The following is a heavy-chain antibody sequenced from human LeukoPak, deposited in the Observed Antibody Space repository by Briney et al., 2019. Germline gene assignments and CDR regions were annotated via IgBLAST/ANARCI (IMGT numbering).Heavy chain of an antibody. CDR3: ARDLIGIAAAGTSGMDV. CDR2: INPSGGST. Sequence: ASVKVSCKASGYTFTSYYMHWVRQAPGQGLEWMGIINPSGGSTSYAQKFQGRVTMTRDTSTSTVYMELSSLRSEDTAVYYCARDLIGIAAAGTSGMDVWGQGTTVTASS. D-gene: IGHD6-13*01. CDR1: GYTFTSYY. J-gene: IGHJ6*02. V-gene: IGHV1-46*01.